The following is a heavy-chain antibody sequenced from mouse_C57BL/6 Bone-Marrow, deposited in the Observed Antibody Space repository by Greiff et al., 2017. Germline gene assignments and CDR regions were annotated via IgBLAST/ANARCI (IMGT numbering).Heavy chain of an antibody. J-gene: IGHJ3*01. D-gene: IGHD3-2*02. Sequence: QVHVKQPGAELVKPGASVKLSCKASGYTFTSYWMHWVKQRPGQGLEWIGMIHPNSGSTNYNEKFKSKATLTVDKSSSTAYMQLSSLTSEDSAVYCCRQLRRGFAYWGQGTLVTVSA. CDR1: GYTFTSYW. CDR3: RQLRRGFAY. CDR2: IHPNSGST. V-gene: IGHV1-64*01.